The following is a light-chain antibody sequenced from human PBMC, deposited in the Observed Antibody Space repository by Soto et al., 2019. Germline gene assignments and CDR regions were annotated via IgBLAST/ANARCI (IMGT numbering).Light chain of an antibody. CDR3: HSFRVHRLYV. CDR1: SSDVGGYNA. V-gene: IGLV2-14*01. Sequence: QSALAQPASVSGTPGQTISISCTGTSSDVGGYNAVSWYQHHPGKAPKLIIYKVTHRPAGVSGRFSASNSGNTASPRITVLHAEDADDYYCHSFRVHRLYVFGPGTKLTVL. CDR2: KVT. J-gene: IGLJ1*01.